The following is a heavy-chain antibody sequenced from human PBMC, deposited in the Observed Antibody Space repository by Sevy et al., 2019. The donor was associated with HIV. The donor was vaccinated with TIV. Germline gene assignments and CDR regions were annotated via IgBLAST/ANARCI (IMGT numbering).Heavy chain of an antibody. V-gene: IGHV3-48*01. Sequence: GGSLRLSCAASGFTFSSYSMNWVRQAPGKGLEWVSYISSSSSTIYYADSVKGRFTISRDNAKNSLYLQMNSLRAEDTAVYYCVGGIQLWSLNYGMDVWGQGTTVTVSS. D-gene: IGHD5-18*01. CDR2: ISSSSSTI. CDR3: VGGIQLWSLNYGMDV. J-gene: IGHJ6*02. CDR1: GFTFSSYS.